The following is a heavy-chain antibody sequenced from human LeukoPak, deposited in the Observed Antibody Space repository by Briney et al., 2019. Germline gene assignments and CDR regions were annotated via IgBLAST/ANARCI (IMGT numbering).Heavy chain of an antibody. V-gene: IGHV4-39*01. CDR2: IYYSGST. Sequence: SETLSLTCTVSGGSISSSSYYWGWIRQPPGKGLERIGSIYYSGSTYYNPSLKSRVTISVDTSKNQFSLKLSSVTAADTAVYYCARHVRSGDYGIWGQGTMDTVSS. CDR3: ARHVRSGDYGI. CDR1: GGSISSSSYY. J-gene: IGHJ3*02. D-gene: IGHD4-17*01.